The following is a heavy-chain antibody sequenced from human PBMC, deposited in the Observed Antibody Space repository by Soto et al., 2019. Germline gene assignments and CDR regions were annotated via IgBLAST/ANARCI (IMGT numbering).Heavy chain of an antibody. CDR1: GYTFTSYY. J-gene: IGHJ4*02. V-gene: IGHV1-46*01. CDR2: INPSGGST. CDR3: ARESSYDSSGYYARKERPFDY. D-gene: IGHD3-22*01. Sequence: RASVKVSCKASGYTFTSYYMHWVRQAPGQGLEWMGIINPSGGSTSYAQKFQGRVTMTRDTSTSTVYMELSSLRSEDTAVYYCARESSYDSSGYYARKERPFDYWGQGTLVTVSS.